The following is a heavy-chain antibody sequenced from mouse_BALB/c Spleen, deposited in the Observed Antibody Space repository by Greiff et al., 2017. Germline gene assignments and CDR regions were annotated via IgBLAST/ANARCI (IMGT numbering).Heavy chain of an antibody. CDR3: ARQGGNYCFAY. D-gene: IGHD2-1*01. Sequence: EVKVVESGGGLVQPGGSLKLSCAASGFTFSSYTMSWVRQTPEKRLEWVAYISNGGGSTYYPDTVKGRFTISRDNAKNTLYLQMSSLKSEDTAMYYCARQGGNYCFAYWGQGTLVTVSA. CDR2: ISNGGGST. J-gene: IGHJ3*01. CDR1: GFTFSSYT. V-gene: IGHV5-12-2*01.